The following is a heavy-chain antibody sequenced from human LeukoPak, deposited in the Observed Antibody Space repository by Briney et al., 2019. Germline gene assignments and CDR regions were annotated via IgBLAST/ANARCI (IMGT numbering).Heavy chain of an antibody. D-gene: IGHD5-18*01. CDR2: IRSDGTNK. CDR1: GFTFNSYG. Sequence: GGSLRLSCAASGFTFNSYGMHWVRQAPGKGLEWVACIRSDGTNKYYADSVKGRFTISRDNSKNTLYLQMNSLRPEDAAVYYCAKGYSFHFDYWGQGTLVTVSS. V-gene: IGHV3-30*02. CDR3: AKGYSFHFDY. J-gene: IGHJ4*02.